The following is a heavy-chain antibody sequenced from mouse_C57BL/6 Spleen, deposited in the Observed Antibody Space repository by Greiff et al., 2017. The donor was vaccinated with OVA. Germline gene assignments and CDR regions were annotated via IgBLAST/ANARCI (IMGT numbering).Heavy chain of an antibody. CDR3: ARARDPSFDY. Sequence: VQLKQSGPELVKPGASVKMSCKASGYTFTDYNMHWVKQSHGKSLEWIGYINPNNGGTSYNQKFKGKATLTVNKSSSTAYMELRSLTSEDSAVYYCARARDPSFDYWGQGTTLTVSS. V-gene: IGHV1-22*01. D-gene: IGHD3-3*01. CDR2: INPNNGGT. J-gene: IGHJ2*01. CDR1: GYTFTDYN.